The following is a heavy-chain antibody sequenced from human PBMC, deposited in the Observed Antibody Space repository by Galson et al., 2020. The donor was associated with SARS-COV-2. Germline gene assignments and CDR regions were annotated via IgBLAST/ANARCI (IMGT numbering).Heavy chain of an antibody. J-gene: IGHJ2*01. V-gene: IGHV1-18*04. CDR3: ARTDGYSSSWYWAFEL. CDR1: GYTFTSYG. Sequence: ASVKVSCKASGYTFTSYGISWVRQAPGQGLEWMGWISAYNGNTNYAQKLQGRVTMTTDTSTSTAYMELRSLRSDDTAVYYCARTDGYSSSWYWAFELWGRGTLVTVSS. D-gene: IGHD6-13*01. CDR2: ISAYNGNT.